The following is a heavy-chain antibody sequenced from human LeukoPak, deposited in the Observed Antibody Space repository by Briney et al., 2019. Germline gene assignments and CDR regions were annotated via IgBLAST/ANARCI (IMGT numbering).Heavy chain of an antibody. D-gene: IGHD2-2*01. V-gene: IGHV4-61*01. CDR1: GVSVNSERNY. J-gene: IGHJ4*02. CDR3: VRLYCSRTSCYLPDY. CDR2: IYYSGST. Sequence: SETLSLTCTVSGVSVNSERNYWRGIRQPPGKGLEWSGYIYYSGSTNYNPSLKSRVSILLDTSKNQFSLKLNSVTAADTALYYCVRLYCSRTSCYLPDYWGQGTLVTVSS.